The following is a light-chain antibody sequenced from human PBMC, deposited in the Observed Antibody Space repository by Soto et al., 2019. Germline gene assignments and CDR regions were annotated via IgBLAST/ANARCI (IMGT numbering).Light chain of an antibody. V-gene: IGLV2-14*03. Sequence: QSALTQPASVSGSPGQSITISCTGTSSDVGDYNYVSWYQQHPGKAPKLVIYDFSDRPSRVSNRFSGSKSGNTASLPSSGLQAEDVADYYSRLYISSTTLDVFGTGTKLTVL. CDR1: SSDVGDYNY. CDR3: RLYISSTTLDV. CDR2: DFS. J-gene: IGLJ1*01.